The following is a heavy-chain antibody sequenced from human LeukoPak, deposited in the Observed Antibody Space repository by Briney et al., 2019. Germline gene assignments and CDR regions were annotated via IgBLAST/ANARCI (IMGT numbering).Heavy chain of an antibody. CDR1: GFTFSDFY. Sequence: GGSLRLSCAASGFTFSDFYMSWIRQAPGKGLEWVSNIFSSSGTIYYANSLKGRFTISRDNAKISLYLQMNSLRAEDTAMYYCARHRWLTGGAFDIWGQGTMVTVSS. D-gene: IGHD7-27*01. J-gene: IGHJ3*02. CDR2: IFSSSGTI. CDR3: ARHRWLTGGAFDI. V-gene: IGHV3-11*04.